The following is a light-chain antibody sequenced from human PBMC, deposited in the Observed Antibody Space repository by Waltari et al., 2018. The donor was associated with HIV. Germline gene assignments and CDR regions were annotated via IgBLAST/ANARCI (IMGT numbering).Light chain of an antibody. Sequence: DIVMTQSPDSLAVSLGERTTINCKSSQSVLYSSNNENYLAWYQQRPGQPPKLLIYWASTRESGVPDRFSGSGSGTDFTLTISSLQVEDVAVYYCQQYYRTPPTFGQGTKLEIK. V-gene: IGKV4-1*01. CDR3: QQYYRTPPT. CDR2: WAS. CDR1: QSVLYSSNNENY. J-gene: IGKJ2*01.